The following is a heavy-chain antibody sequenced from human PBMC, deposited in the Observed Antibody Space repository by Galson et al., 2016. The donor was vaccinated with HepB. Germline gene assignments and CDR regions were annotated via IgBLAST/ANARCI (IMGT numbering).Heavy chain of an antibody. CDR2: ILPIFGTT. D-gene: IGHD3-9*01. V-gene: IGHV1-69*13. CDR3: ARDFLGMPGVLRH. CDR1: GDNFSNYA. J-gene: IGHJ4*02. Sequence: SVKVSCKASGDNFSNYAISWVRQAPGQGLESLGGILPIFGTTNYAQKFQGRVTIIADESTSTDYMELRSLRFEDAAVYYCARDFLGMPGVLRHWGQGTLVTVSS.